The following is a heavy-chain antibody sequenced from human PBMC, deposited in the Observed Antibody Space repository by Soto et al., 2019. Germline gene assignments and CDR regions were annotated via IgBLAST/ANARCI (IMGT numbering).Heavy chain of an antibody. CDR3: ARTGRIAARLDP. CDR2: INHSGST. CDR1: GGSFSGYY. V-gene: IGHV4-34*01. D-gene: IGHD6-6*01. J-gene: IGHJ5*02. Sequence: PSETLSLTCAVYGGSFSGYYWSWIRQPPGKGLEWIGEINHSGSTNYNPSLKSRVTISVDTSKNQFSLKLSSVTAADTAVYYCARTGRIAARLDPWGQGTLVTVSS.